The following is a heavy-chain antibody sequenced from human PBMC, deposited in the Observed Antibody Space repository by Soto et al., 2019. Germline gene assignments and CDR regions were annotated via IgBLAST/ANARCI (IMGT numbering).Heavy chain of an antibody. D-gene: IGHD6-13*01. CDR3: ARARPGPPSYSSSWYVDY. CDR1: GGSISSYY. J-gene: IGHJ4*02. V-gene: IGHV4-59*01. Sequence: PSETLSLTCTVSGGSISSYYWSWIRQPPGKGLEWIGYIYYSGSTNYNPSLKSRVTISVDTSKNQFSLKLSSVTAADTAVYYCARARPGPPSYSSSWYVDYWGQGTLVTVSS. CDR2: IYYSGST.